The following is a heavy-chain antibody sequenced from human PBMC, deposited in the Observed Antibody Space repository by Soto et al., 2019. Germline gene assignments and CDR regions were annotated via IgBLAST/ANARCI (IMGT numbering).Heavy chain of an antibody. CDR3: AHSPYGDYGFEFDS. Sequence: SGPTLVNPTQTLTLTCTFSGFSLRTGGLGVGWIRQPPGKALEWLGIIYWNDDKRYSPSLKSRLTITKDTSKNQVFLTMTNMDPVDTVTYFCAHSPYGDYGFEFDSWGKETLVTISS. J-gene: IGHJ4*02. CDR1: GFSLRTGGLG. V-gene: IGHV2-5*01. CDR2: IYWNDDK. D-gene: IGHD4-17*01.